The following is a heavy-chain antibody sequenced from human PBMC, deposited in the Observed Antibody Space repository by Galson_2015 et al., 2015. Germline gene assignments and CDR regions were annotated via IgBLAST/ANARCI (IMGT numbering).Heavy chain of an antibody. CDR3: ARQGTYSSGLVGVDY. Sequence: QSGAEVKKPGESLNISCKGSGYSFTTYWIGWVRQMPGKGLEWMGIIYPGDSDTRYSPSFQGQVTISADKSISTAYLQWRSLKASDTAIYYCARQGTYSSGLVGVDYWGQGTLVTVSS. J-gene: IGHJ4*02. CDR1: GYSFTTYW. CDR2: IYPGDSDT. D-gene: IGHD6-19*01. V-gene: IGHV5-51*01.